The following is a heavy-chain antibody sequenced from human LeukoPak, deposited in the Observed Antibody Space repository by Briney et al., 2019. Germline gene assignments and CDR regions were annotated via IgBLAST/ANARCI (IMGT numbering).Heavy chain of an antibody. CDR1: GFTFGDYY. J-gene: IGHJ3*02. CDR2: ISSSGSTI. CDR3: ARDRPYIVVVPAAMEDAFDI. Sequence: GGSLRLSCAASGFTFGDYYMSWIRQAPGKGLEWVSYISSSGSTIYYADSVKGGFTIFRANAKNSLFMQMNILSAEDAVDYYCARDRPYIVVVPAAMEDAFDIWGQGTMVTVSS. V-gene: IGHV3-11*01. D-gene: IGHD2-2*01.